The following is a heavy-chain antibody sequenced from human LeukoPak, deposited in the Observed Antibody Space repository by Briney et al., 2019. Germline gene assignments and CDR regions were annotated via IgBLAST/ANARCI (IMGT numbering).Heavy chain of an antibody. J-gene: IGHJ6*03. D-gene: IGHD6-19*01. CDR2: INPNSGGT. Sequence: GGSLRLSCAASELTFSSYGMHWVRQAPGQGLEWMGWINPNSGGTNYAQKFQGRVTMTRDTSISTAYMELSRLRSDDTAVYYCAREDSSGWDPGYMDVWGKGTTVTVSS. CDR3: AREDSSGWDPGYMDV. V-gene: IGHV1-2*02. CDR1: ELTFSSYG.